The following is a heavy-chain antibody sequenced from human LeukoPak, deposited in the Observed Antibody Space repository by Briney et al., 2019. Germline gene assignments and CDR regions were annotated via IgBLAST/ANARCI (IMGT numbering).Heavy chain of an antibody. Sequence: ASVKVSCKASGYTFTGYYMHWVRQAPGQGLEWMGWINPNSGGTNYAQKFQGRVTMTRDTSISTAYMELSRLRSDDTAVYYCARVLEPIHHLGDAFDIWGQGTMVTVSS. CDR1: GYTFTGYY. J-gene: IGHJ3*02. CDR3: ARVLEPIHHLGDAFDI. V-gene: IGHV1-2*02. D-gene: IGHD2-21*01. CDR2: INPNSGGT.